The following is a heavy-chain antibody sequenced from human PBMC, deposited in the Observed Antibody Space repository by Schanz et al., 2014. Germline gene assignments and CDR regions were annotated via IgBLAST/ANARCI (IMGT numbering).Heavy chain of an antibody. D-gene: IGHD3-3*01. J-gene: IGHJ4*02. CDR2: IDLEDGEM. V-gene: IGHV1-24*01. CDR3: AKDDRFAEWCHLGH. Sequence: QVQLVQSGAEVKKAGASVKVSCKVSGYTLSKLSIHWVRQAPGKGLEWMGGIDLEDGEMVYAEPLKGRVTMTEDTSTDTVYMELSSLTSDDTAVYYCAKDDRFAEWCHLGHWGQGTLVTVSS. CDR1: GYTLSKLS.